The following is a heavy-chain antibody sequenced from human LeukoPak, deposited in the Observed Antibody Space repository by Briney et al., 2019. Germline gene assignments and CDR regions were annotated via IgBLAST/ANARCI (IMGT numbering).Heavy chain of an antibody. CDR2: IYYSGST. D-gene: IGHD3-22*01. Sequence: PSETLSLTCTVSGGSISSSSYYWGWIRQPPGKGLEWIGSIYYSGSTYYNPSLKSRVTISVDTSKNQFSLKLSSVTAADTAVYYCARDRNYYDSSGYPGWYFDLWGRGTLVTVSS. J-gene: IGHJ2*01. V-gene: IGHV4-39*07. CDR3: ARDRNYYDSSGYPGWYFDL. CDR1: GGSISSSSYY.